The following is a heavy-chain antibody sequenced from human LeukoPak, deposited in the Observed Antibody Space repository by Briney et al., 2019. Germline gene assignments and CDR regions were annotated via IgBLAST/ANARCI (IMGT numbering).Heavy chain of an antibody. Sequence: PSETLSLTCAVYGGSFSGYYWSWIRQPPGKGLEWIGEINHSGSTNYNPSLKSRVTISVDTSKNQFSLKLSSVTAADTAVYYCARTRYSSSWYGYWGQGTLVTVSS. J-gene: IGHJ4*02. V-gene: IGHV4-34*01. D-gene: IGHD6-13*01. CDR2: INHSGST. CDR3: ARTRYSSSWYGY. CDR1: GGSFSGYY.